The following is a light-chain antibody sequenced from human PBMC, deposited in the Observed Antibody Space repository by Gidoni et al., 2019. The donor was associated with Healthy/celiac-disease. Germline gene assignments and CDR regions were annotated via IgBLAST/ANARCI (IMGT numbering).Light chain of an antibody. J-gene: IGKJ4*01. CDR3: QQYNSYSPLT. CDR1: QHSSRW. V-gene: IGKV1-5*03. Sequence: DIQLNQAPSTLSATVGDRLTITCRASQHSSRWLAWYQQKPGKAPKLLIYKASSLESGVPARFSGSGSGTEFTLTISSLQADDFATYYCQQYNSYSPLTFXGXTKVEIK. CDR2: KAS.